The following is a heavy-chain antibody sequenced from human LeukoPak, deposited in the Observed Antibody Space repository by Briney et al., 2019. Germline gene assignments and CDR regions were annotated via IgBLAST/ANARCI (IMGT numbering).Heavy chain of an antibody. Sequence: PGRSLRLSCAASGFTFRSFVTHWVRQAPGKGLEWVAAISCEDGSNKYYADSVKGRFTISRDNSKYTVYLEMNSLRVEDTAMYYCSKERPEEYYASGSYFDYWGQGTLVTVSS. V-gene: IGHV3-30*04. CDR1: GFTFRSFV. CDR2: ISCEDGSNK. CDR3: SKERPEEYYASGSYFDY. J-gene: IGHJ4*02. D-gene: IGHD3-10*01.